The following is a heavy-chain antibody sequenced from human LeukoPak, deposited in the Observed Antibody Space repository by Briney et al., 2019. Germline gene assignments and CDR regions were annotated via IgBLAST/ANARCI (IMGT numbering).Heavy chain of an antibody. D-gene: IGHD6-13*01. CDR1: EFTFSSYA. V-gene: IGHV3-64*01. Sequence: GGSLSLSCAASEFTFSSYAMHWVRQAPGKGLEYVSGISSNGGSTYYANSVKGRFIISRDNSKNTLYLQMGSLRPEDMAVYYCAREGSAYSSPFDSWGQGTLVTVSS. CDR3: AREGSAYSSPFDS. J-gene: IGHJ4*02. CDR2: ISSNGGST.